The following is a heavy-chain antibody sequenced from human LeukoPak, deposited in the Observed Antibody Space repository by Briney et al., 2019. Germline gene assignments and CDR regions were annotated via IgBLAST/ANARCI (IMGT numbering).Heavy chain of an antibody. D-gene: IGHD6-13*01. Sequence: ASVKVSCKASGGTVSSYAISWVRQAPGQGLEWMGRIIPIFGTANYAQKFQGRVTITTDESTSTAYMELSSLRSEDTAVYYCASHSSSWYNAFDIWGPGTMVTVSS. CDR1: GGTVSSYA. CDR3: ASHSSSWYNAFDI. J-gene: IGHJ3*02. CDR2: IIPIFGTA. V-gene: IGHV1-69*05.